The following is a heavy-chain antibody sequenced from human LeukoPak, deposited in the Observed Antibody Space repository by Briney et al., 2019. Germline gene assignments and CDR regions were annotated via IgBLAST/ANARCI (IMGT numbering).Heavy chain of an antibody. J-gene: IGHJ2*01. Sequence: PSETLSLTCTVSGGSISSGGYYWSWIRQPPGKGLEWIGYIYYSGSTNYNPSLKSRVTISVDTSKNQFSLKLSSVTAADTAVYYCARRTDGAVAYWYFDLWGRGTLVTVSS. CDR3: ARRTDGAVAYWYFDL. CDR1: GGSISSGGYY. V-gene: IGHV4-61*08. D-gene: IGHD6-19*01. CDR2: IYYSGST.